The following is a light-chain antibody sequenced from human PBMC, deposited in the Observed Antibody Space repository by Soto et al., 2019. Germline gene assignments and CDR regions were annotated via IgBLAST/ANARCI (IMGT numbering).Light chain of an antibody. CDR1: QSISSW. CDR3: QQYNSYPRT. J-gene: IGKJ1*01. Sequence: DIQMTQSPLTLSASVGDRVTITCRASQSISSWLAWYQQKPGKAPNLLIYKASSLEGGAPSRFSGSGSGTEFTLIISSLQPDDFATYYCQQYNSYPRTCGQGPKMEIK. CDR2: KAS. V-gene: IGKV1-5*03.